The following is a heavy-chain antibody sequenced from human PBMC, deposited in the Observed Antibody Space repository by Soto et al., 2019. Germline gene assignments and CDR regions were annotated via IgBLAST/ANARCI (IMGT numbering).Heavy chain of an antibody. V-gene: IGHV4-59*08. Sequence: QVQLQESGPGLVKSSETLSLTCTVSGGSISSYYWSWIRQPPGKGLEWIGYIYYSGSTKYNPSLKSRVTISVDTSKNQFSLKVSSVTAADTAVYYCATASGSTYGGPYYCYGLDVWGQGTTVTVSS. CDR3: ATASGSTYGGPYYCYGLDV. D-gene: IGHD2-15*01. CDR2: IYYSGST. J-gene: IGHJ6*02. CDR1: GGSISSYY.